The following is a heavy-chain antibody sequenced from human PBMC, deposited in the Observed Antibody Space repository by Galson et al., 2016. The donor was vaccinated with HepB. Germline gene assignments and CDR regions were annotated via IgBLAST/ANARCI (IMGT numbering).Heavy chain of an antibody. V-gene: IGHV3-64D*08. CDR1: GFTFSSYA. D-gene: IGHD5-24*01. CDR3: VKDTSRSWSELTIRGPYGY. J-gene: IGHJ4*02. Sequence: SLRLSCAASGFTFSSYAMFWVRQAPGKRLEYVSSISGRGDNTHYADSAKGRFTISRDNSKNTLYLQMSSLRGEDTAVYYCVKDTSRSWSELTIRGPYGYWGQGTLVIVSS. CDR2: ISGRGDNT.